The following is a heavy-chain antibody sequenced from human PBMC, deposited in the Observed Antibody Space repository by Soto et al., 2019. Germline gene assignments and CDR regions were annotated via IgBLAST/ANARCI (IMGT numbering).Heavy chain of an antibody. D-gene: IGHD3-22*01. CDR1: GGSLSNYG. V-gene: IGHV1-69*12. CDR3: ARGDATKIVVTTYYGMDV. CDR2: IIPVFGTP. Sequence: QVQLVQSGAGVKKPGSSVKVSGKVSGGSLSNYGISWVRQAPGQGLEWMGAIIPVFGTPNYAQKFQDRVTITADESTTTVYMEVRSLTSEDTAVYYCARGDATKIVVTTYYGMDVWGQGTTVTVSS. J-gene: IGHJ6*02.